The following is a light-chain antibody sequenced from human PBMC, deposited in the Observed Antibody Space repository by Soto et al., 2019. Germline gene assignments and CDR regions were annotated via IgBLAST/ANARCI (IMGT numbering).Light chain of an antibody. V-gene: IGKV1-5*03. J-gene: IGKJ1*01. CDR1: QSISSW. CDR3: QQYSIYPRT. Sequence: DIQMTQSPSTLSASVGDRVTITCRASQSISSWLAWYQQKPGKAPKLLIYKASSLEGGVPSRFSGSGSGTEFTLTISCLQPDDFATYYCQQYSIYPRTFGQGTKVEIK. CDR2: KAS.